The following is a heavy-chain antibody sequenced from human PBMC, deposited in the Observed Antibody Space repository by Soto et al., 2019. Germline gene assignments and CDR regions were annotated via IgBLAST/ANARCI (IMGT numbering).Heavy chain of an antibody. J-gene: IGHJ4*02. D-gene: IGHD6-19*01. CDR2: ISGSGGST. Sequence: GESLKISCAASGFTFSSYAMSWVRQAPGKGLEWVSAISGSGGSTYYADSVKGRFTISRDNSKNTLYLQMNSLRAEDTAVYYCAKDGNSSGWYYWGQGTLVTVSS. CDR3: AKDGNSSGWYY. CDR1: GFTFSSYA. V-gene: IGHV3-23*01.